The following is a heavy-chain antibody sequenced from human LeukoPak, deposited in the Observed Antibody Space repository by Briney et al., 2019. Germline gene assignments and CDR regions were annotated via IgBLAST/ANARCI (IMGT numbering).Heavy chain of an antibody. D-gene: IGHD3-10*02. CDR2: ISYDGSNK. J-gene: IGHJ4*02. V-gene: IGHV3-30*18. CDR3: AKSVLNLKLCSDY. Sequence: GGSLRLSCAVSGFTFSIYAMSWVRQAPGKGLEWVAVISYDGSNKYYADSVKGRFTISRDNSKNTLYLQMNSLRAEDTAVYYCAKSVLNLKLCSDYWGQGTLVTVSS. CDR1: GFTFSIYA.